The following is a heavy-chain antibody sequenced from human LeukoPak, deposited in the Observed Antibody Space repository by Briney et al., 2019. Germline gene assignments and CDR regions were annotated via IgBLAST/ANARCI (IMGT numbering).Heavy chain of an antibody. J-gene: IGHJ4*02. D-gene: IGHD3-16*01. V-gene: IGHV1-18*01. CDR2: ISGYDGNR. CDR3: ARGWGSYFDY. Sequence: ASVTVSCKASGYTFTSYGISWVRQAPGRGLEWMGWISGYDGNRKYAQKNQGRVTMTTDTSTSTAYMELRSLRSDDTAVYYCARGWGSYFDYWGQGTLVTVSS. CDR1: GYTFTSYG.